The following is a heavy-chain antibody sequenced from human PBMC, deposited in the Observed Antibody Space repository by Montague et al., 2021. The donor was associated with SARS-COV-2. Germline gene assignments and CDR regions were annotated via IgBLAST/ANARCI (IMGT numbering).Heavy chain of an antibody. CDR3: ARMTTVVTLGYYYYYGMDV. CDR2: IDWDDDK. V-gene: IGHV2-70*01. CDR1: GFSLSTSGMC. J-gene: IGHJ6*02. Sequence: PALVKPTQTLTLTCTFSGFSLSTSGMCVSWIRQPPGKALEWLALIDWDDDKYYSTSLKTRLTISKDTSKNQVVLTMTNMDPVDTATYYCARMTTVVTLGYYYYYGMDVWGQGTRSPSP. D-gene: IGHD4-23*01.